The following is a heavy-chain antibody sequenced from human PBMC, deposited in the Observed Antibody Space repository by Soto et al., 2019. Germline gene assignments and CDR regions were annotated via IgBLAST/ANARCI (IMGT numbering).Heavy chain of an antibody. CDR3: AKDLSITMVRGVIVPDAFDI. CDR2: ISGSGGST. D-gene: IGHD3-10*01. V-gene: IGHV3-23*01. J-gene: IGHJ3*02. CDR1: GFTFSSYA. Sequence: EVPLLESGGGLVQPGGSLRLSCAASGFTFSSYAMSWVRQAPGKGLEWVSAISGSGGSTYYADSVKGRFTISRDNSKNTLYLQMNSLRAEDTAVYYCAKDLSITMVRGVIVPDAFDIWGQGTMVTVSS.